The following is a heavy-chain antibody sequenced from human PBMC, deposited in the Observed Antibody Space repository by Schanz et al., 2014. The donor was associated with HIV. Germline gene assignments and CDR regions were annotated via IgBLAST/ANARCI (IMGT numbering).Heavy chain of an antibody. CDR1: GFTFSSYT. CDR3: ARDAEFAITAHARGYWYFDL. Sequence: EVQLVESGGGLVQPGGTLRLSCAASGFTFSSYTLTWVRLAPGKGLEWVSSISDKTGASTYYADSVKGRFTVSRDNSKNSLYLQMNSLRAEDTAVYYCARDAEFAITAHARGYWYFDLWGRGTLVTVSS. V-gene: IGHV3-23*04. J-gene: IGHJ2*01. CDR2: ISDKTGAST. D-gene: IGHD1-20*01.